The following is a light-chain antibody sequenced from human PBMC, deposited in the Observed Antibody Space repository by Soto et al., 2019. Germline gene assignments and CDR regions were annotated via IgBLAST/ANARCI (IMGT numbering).Light chain of an antibody. CDR3: QQYYTTPWA. CDR1: QSVLDSANNENY. CDR2: WAS. J-gene: IGKJ1*01. Sequence: DIVMTQSPASLSVALCDVATSSFNARQSVLDSANNENYLAWYQQKPGHPPKLLIYWASTRESGVPDRFSGSGSRTDFTLTISSLQAEDVALYYCQQYYTTPWAFGQGTKVDIK. V-gene: IGKV4-1*01.